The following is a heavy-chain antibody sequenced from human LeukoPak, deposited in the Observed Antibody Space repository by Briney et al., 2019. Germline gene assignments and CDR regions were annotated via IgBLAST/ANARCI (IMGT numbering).Heavy chain of an antibody. Sequence: GGSLRLSCAASGFTFSSYGMHWVRQAPGKGLEWVAFIRYDGSNKYYADSVKGRFTISRDNAKNSLYLQMNSLRAEDTAVYYCARRRGSSWYPGAFDIWGQGTMVTVSS. D-gene: IGHD6-13*01. V-gene: IGHV3-30*02. CDR3: ARRRGSSWYPGAFDI. CDR1: GFTFSSYG. J-gene: IGHJ3*02. CDR2: IRYDGSNK.